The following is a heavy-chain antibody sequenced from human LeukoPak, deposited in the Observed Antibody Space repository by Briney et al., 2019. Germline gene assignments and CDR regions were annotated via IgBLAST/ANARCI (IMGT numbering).Heavy chain of an antibody. D-gene: IGHD1-14*01. J-gene: IGHJ4*02. CDR1: GGSISSYY. V-gene: IGHV4-59*01. Sequence: TSETLSLTCTVSGGSISSYYWSWIRQPPGKGLEWIGYIYYSGNTNYNPSLKSRVTISVDTSKNQFSLKLTSVTAADTAVYYCARAPGGNPTTHYFDYWGQGALVTVSS. CDR3: ARAPGGNPTTHYFDY. CDR2: IYYSGNT.